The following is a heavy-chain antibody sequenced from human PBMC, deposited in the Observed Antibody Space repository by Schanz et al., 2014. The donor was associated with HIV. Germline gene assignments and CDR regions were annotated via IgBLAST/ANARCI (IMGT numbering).Heavy chain of an antibody. CDR1: GGSISSGHYY. V-gene: IGHV4-61*01. CDR3: ARGKRPGAPYHYYYYGMDV. D-gene: IGHD3-16*01. CDR2: IYHSGST. Sequence: QVQLQESGLGLVKPSETLSLTCTVSGGSISSGHYYLNWIRQHPGKGLEWIGYIYHSGSTNYNPSLKSRVTISVDTSKNQFSLKLSSVTAADTAVYYCARGKRPGAPYHYYYYGMDVWGQGTTVTVSS. J-gene: IGHJ6*02.